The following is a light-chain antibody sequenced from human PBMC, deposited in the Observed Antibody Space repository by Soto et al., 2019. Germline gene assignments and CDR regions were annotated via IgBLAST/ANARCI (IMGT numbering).Light chain of an antibody. V-gene: IGLV2-8*01. Sequence: QSALTQPPSASGSPGQSVTISCTGTSSDVGGYNYVSWYQQHPGKAPKLMIYEVTKRPPGVPDRFSGSKSGNTASLTVSGLQAEDEGDYYCSSYAGSNDVFGTGTKLTVL. CDR2: EVT. CDR1: SSDVGGYNY. CDR3: SSYAGSNDV. J-gene: IGLJ1*01.